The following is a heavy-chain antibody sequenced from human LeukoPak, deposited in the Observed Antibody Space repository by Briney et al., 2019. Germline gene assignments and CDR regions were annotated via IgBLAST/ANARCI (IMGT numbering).Heavy chain of an antibody. J-gene: IGHJ5*02. CDR3: ARGSGSSNWFDP. Sequence: SETLSLTCTVSGGSISSNSYYWGWIRQPPGKGLGWIGSIYYSGSTYYNPSLKSRVTISVDTSKNQFSLKLSSVTAADTAIYYCARGSGSSNWFDPWGQGTLVTVSS. D-gene: IGHD3-10*01. V-gene: IGHV4-39*07. CDR2: IYYSGST. CDR1: GGSISSNSYY.